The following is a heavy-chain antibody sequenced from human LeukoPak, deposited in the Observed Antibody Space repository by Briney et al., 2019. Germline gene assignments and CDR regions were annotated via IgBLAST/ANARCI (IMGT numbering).Heavy chain of an antibody. D-gene: IGHD1-14*01. J-gene: IGHJ6*03. CDR2: INPNSGGT. CDR1: GYTFTGYY. CDR3: ARGGQNLNLANYYYYMDV. Sequence: ASVKVSCKASGYTFTGYYMHWVRQAPGQGLEWMGWINPNSGGTNYAQKFQGRVTMTRDTSISTAYMELSRLRSDDTAVYYCARGGQNLNLANYYYYMDVWGKGTTVTVSS. V-gene: IGHV1-2*02.